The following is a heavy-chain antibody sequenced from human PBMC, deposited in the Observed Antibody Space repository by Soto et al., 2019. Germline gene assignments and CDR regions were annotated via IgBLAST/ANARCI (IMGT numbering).Heavy chain of an antibody. V-gene: IGHV1-69*06. CDR2: IIPIFGTA. Sequence: GAAVTVSCKASGGAFSSYAISWVRQAPGQGLEWMGGIIPIFGTANYAQKFQGRVTITADKSTSTAYMELSSLRSEDTAVYYCARDPSPLLGANPNNWFDPWGQGTLVTVSS. CDR3: ARDPSPLLGANPNNWFDP. J-gene: IGHJ5*02. D-gene: IGHD1-26*01. CDR1: GGAFSSYA.